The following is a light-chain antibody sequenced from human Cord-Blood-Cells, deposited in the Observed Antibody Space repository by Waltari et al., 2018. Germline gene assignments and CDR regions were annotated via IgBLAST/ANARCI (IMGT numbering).Light chain of an antibody. J-gene: IGKJ2*01. CDR3: QQYNSYRYT. Sequence: DIQMTPSPSTLSASVGDRVTITCRANQSISSWLAWYQQKPGKAPKLLIYKASSLESGVPSRFSGSGSGKEFTLTISRLQPDDFATYYCQQYNSYRYTFGQGTKLEIK. CDR1: QSISSW. CDR2: KAS. V-gene: IGKV1-5*03.